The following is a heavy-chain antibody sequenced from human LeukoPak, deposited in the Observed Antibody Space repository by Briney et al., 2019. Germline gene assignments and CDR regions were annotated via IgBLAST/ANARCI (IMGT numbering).Heavy chain of an antibody. V-gene: IGHV4-39*07. CDR3: AREFFGARAFQY. CDR1: GGSISGSYY. CDR2: IYYSGRI. Sequence: PSETLSLTCTVSGGSISGSYYWGWIRQPPGKGLEWIGSIYYSGRIYYNASLKSRVTISVDTSKNHFSLKLTSVTAADTAVYYCAREFFGARAFQYWGQGILVTVSS. J-gene: IGHJ4*02. D-gene: IGHD3-3*01.